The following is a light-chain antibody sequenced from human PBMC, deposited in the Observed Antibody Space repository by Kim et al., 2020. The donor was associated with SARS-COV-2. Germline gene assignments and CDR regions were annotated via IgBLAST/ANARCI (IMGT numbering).Light chain of an antibody. CDR3: QQSVT. J-gene: IGKJ4*01. CDR2: GAY. Sequence: PGEGVTLSCRTSQSVGTSLAWYQQKPGQAPRLLIYGAYSRAAGTPARFSGRGSGTQFTLTISSLQSEDFAFYYCQQSVTFGGGTKVDIK. V-gene: IGKV3-15*01. CDR1: QSVGTS.